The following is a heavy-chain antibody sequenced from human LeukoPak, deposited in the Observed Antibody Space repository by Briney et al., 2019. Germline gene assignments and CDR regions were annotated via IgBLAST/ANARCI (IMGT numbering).Heavy chain of an antibody. V-gene: IGHV3-23*01. CDR1: GFTIENHV. CDR3: ATDWTLRGVPTFFDP. D-gene: IGHD3-10*01. CDR2: QSGSGHNT. J-gene: IGHJ5*02. Sequence: GGSLRLSCEASGFTIENHVMTWVRQAPGKGPEWVASQSGSGHNTYYSESVRGRFAISRDNSKNTVFLQMNSLGVEDTAIYYCATDWTLRGVPTFFDPWGQGTVVSVSS.